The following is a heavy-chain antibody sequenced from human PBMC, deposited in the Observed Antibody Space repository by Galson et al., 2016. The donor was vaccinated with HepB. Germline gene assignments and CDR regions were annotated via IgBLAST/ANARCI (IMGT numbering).Heavy chain of an antibody. CDR2: IKSRTDSGTR. CDR3: TTWDWGLDC. CDR1: GFTFSTAW. Sequence: SLRLSCAASGFTFSTAWMTWVRQAPGKGLEWVGRIKSRTDSGTRDYAAPVIGRFTVSRDDSKNTLYLQMNSLKTDDTAVYFCTTWDWGLDCWGQGTLVTVSS. J-gene: IGHJ4*02. D-gene: IGHD3/OR15-3a*01. V-gene: IGHV3-15*01.